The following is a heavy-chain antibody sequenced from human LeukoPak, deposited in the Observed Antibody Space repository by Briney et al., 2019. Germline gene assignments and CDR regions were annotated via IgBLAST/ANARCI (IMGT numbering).Heavy chain of an antibody. CDR1: GYTFTTYY. CDR3: ARGSRPVYNLLTGKRYFDY. V-gene: IGHV1-46*01. CDR2: INPSGGST. D-gene: IGHD3-9*01. J-gene: IGHJ4*02. Sequence: ASVKVSCKASGYTFTTYYVHWVRQAPGQGLEWMGIINPSGGSTNYAQKFRGRLTMTRDISTSTVYMELSSLTSKDTAVYYCARGSRPVYNLLTGKRYFDYWGQGTLLTVSS.